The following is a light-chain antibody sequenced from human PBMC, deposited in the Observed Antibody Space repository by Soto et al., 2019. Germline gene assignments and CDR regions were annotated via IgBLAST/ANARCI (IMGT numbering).Light chain of an antibody. CDR3: LQRSNWPLT. CDR1: QNISNY. J-gene: IGKJ4*01. CDR2: GAS. Sequence: IVLTQSPATLSLSPGKRATLSCRANQNISNYLIWYQQKPGQAPRLLIYGASTRATGIPDRFSGSGSGTDFTLTISRLEPEDFAVYYCLQRSNWPLTFGGGTKVDIK. V-gene: IGKV3-11*01.